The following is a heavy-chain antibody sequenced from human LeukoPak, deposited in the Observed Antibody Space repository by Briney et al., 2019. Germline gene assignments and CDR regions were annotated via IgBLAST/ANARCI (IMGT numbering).Heavy chain of an antibody. CDR1: GGSMISSSYY. J-gene: IGHJ3*02. V-gene: IGHV4-39*07. CDR2: IYYGGST. Sequence: PSETLSLTCTVSGGSMISSSYYWGWIRQPPGKGLEWIGSIYYGGSTNYNPSLKSRVTISVDTSKNQFSLRLSSVTAADTAVYYCARSAIDAFDIWGQGTMVTVSS. D-gene: IGHD6-25*01. CDR3: ARSAIDAFDI.